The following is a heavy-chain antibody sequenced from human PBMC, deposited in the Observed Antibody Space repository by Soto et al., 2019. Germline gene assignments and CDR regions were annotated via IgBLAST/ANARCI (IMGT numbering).Heavy chain of an antibody. D-gene: IGHD6-13*01. CDR2: IWYDGSNK. CDR1: GFTFSSYG. J-gene: IGHJ4*02. CDR3: ARDGGDSSSFLGGPPFDY. Sequence: GGSLRLSCAASGFTFSSYGMHWVRQAPGKGLEWVAVIWYDGSNKYYADSVKGRFTISRDDSKNTLYLQMNSLRAEDTAVYYWARDGGDSSSFLGGPPFDYWGQGTLVTVSS. V-gene: IGHV3-33*01.